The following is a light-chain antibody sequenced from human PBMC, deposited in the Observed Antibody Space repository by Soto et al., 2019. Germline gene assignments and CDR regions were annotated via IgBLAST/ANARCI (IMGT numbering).Light chain of an antibody. J-gene: IGLJ1*01. CDR3: CSYAGSGTYV. Sequence: QSVLTQPASVSGSPGQSISVSCTGSSGDVGSYDLVSWYQQHPGKAPKLIIHEANKRPSGVSNRVSGSKSGNTDSLPISGLQAEDEADYYCCSYAGSGTYVFGTGTKVTVL. CDR2: EAN. CDR1: SGDVGSYDL. V-gene: IGLV2-23*01.